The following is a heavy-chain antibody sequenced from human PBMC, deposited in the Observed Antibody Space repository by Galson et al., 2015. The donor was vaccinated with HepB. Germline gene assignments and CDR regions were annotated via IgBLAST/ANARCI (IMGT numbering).Heavy chain of an antibody. CDR3: ARDLTGAGVN. Sequence: SGKGACKASGYTFTNFPLHWVRQAPGQRLEWMGWINAGNGNTEYSRKFQGRVAITRDTSASTAFMELSSLRSEDTAVYYCARDLTGAGVNWGQGTLVTVSS. CDR1: GYTFTNFP. D-gene: IGHD3-9*01. J-gene: IGHJ4*02. V-gene: IGHV1-3*01. CDR2: INAGNGNT.